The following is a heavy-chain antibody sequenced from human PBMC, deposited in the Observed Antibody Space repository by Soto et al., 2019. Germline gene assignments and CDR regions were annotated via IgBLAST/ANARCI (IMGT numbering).Heavy chain of an antibody. J-gene: IGHJ4*02. V-gene: IGHV3-74*01. D-gene: IGHD6-19*01. Sequence: WGSLRLSCAASGFTFISYWMHFVRQSPVKWLVWVSRINSDGSSTSYADSVKGRFTISRDNAKNTLYLQMNSLRAEDTAVYYCARGRIAVAGFDYWGQGTLVTVS. CDR3: ARGRIAVAGFDY. CDR1: GFTFISYW. CDR2: INSDGSST.